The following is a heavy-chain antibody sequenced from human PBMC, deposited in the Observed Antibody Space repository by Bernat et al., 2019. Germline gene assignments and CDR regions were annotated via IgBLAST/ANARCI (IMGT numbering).Heavy chain of an antibody. J-gene: IGHJ3*02. CDR1: GYTITSYG. V-gene: IGHV1-18*01. Sequence: QVQLVQSGAEVKKPGASVKVSCKASGYTITSYGISWVRQAPGQGLEWMGWISAYNGNTNYAQQLQGRVTMTTDTSTSTAYMELRSLRSDDTAVYYCAGVVTMIVVVITPAFDIWGQGTMVTVSS. CDR2: ISAYNGNT. D-gene: IGHD3-22*01. CDR3: AGVVTMIVVVITPAFDI.